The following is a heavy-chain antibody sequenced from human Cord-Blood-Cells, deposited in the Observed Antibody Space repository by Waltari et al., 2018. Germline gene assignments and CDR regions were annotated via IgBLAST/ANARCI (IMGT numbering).Heavy chain of an antibody. CDR2: IKSKTDGWTT. D-gene: IGHD7-27*01. CDR3: TTNWGSYVH. CDR1: GFTFSKAW. Sequence: EVQLVESGGGLVKPGGSLRLSCAASGFTFSKAWMSWVRQAPGKGLEWVGRIKSKTDGWTTDYSAPVEGRFTISRDDSKNSLYLQMNSLKTEDTAVYYSTTNWGSYVHWGQGTLVTVSS. V-gene: IGHV3-15*01. J-gene: IGHJ4*02.